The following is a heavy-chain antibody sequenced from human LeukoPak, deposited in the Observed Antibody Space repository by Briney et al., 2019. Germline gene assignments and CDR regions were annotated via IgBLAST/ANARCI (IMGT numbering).Heavy chain of an antibody. CDR2: INKSGST. J-gene: IGHJ4*02. CDR1: GYSISSGYY. V-gene: IGHV4-38-2*01. CDR3: ARTYYYGSGSYYNGIYFFDY. D-gene: IGHD3-10*01. Sequence: SETLSLTCAVSGYSISSGYYWGWIRQPPGKGLGWIGSINKSGSTYYNQSAKSQVTISVDTSKNQFYLKLSSVTAADTAVYYCARTYYYGSGSYYNGIYFFDYWGQGTLVTVYS.